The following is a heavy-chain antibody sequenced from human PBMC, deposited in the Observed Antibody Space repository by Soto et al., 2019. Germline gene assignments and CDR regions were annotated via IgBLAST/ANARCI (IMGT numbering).Heavy chain of an antibody. CDR3: ARDTYDILTGYYPYYYMDV. CDR2: IWYDGSNK. J-gene: IGHJ6*03. CDR1: GFTFSSYG. D-gene: IGHD3-9*01. Sequence: ESGGGVVQPGRSLRLSCAASGFTFSSYGMHWVRQAPGKGLEWVAVIWYDGSNKYYADSVKGRFTISRDNSKNTLYLQMNSLRAEDTAVYYCARDTYDILTGYYPYYYMDVWGKGTTVTVSS. V-gene: IGHV3-33*01.